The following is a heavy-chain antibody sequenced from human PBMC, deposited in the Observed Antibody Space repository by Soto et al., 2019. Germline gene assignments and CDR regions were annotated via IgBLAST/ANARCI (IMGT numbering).Heavy chain of an antibody. CDR3: AREPATAKPEAVDF. V-gene: IGHV1-2*02. D-gene: IGHD1-1*01. Sequence: ASVKVSCKASGYTFSDYYIHWVRQAPGQGLEWMGWINPNSGGTKYAPKFQGGVTMTRDTSITTASMELSRLRSGDTAVYYCAREPATAKPEAVDFWGQGTLVTVSS. J-gene: IGHJ4*01. CDR2: INPNSGGT. CDR1: GYTFSDYY.